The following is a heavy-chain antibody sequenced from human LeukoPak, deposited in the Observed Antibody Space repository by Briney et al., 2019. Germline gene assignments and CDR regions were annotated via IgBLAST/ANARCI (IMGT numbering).Heavy chain of an antibody. D-gene: IGHD3-3*01. CDR1: GFTFTSYE. V-gene: IGHV3-48*03. J-gene: IGHJ4*02. CDR3: ARGPDWSGSY. CDR2: ISSSGSTI. Sequence: GGSLRLSCAASGFTFTSYEMNWVRQAPGKGLEWVSYISSSGSTIYYAEAVEGRFTISRDNAKNSLYLQMNSLRAEDTAVYYCARGPDWSGSYWGQGTLVTVSS.